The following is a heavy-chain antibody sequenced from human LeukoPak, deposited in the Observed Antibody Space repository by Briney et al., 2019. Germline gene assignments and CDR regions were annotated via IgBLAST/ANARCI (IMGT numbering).Heavy chain of an antibody. CDR2: IFYSGTT. J-gene: IGHJ3*02. CDR1: GGSISSYY. D-gene: IGHD2-8*01. V-gene: IGHV4-59*01. Sequence: SETLSLTCTVSGGSISSYYWSWIRQPPGKGLGWIGYIFYSGTTNYNPSLKSRVTISIDTSKNQISLKLSSVTPADTAVYYCTTSRTMYYSAVDIWGQGTMVTVSS. CDR3: TTSRTMYYSAVDI.